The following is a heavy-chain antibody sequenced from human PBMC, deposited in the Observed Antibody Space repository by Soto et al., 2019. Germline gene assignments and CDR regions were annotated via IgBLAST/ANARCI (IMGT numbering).Heavy chain of an antibody. Sequence: PSETLSLTCTVSGGSISSYYWSWIRQPPGKGLEWIGYMYNTGSTIYNPSLKSRVTISVDTSKNQFSLKLSSVTAADTAVYYCAGQPTAGSYYDLGSYYYYYAMDVWGQGTTVTV. CDR2: MYNTGST. CDR1: GGSISSYY. D-gene: IGHD3-10*01. CDR3: AGQPTAGSYYDLGSYYYYYAMDV. V-gene: IGHV4-59*08. J-gene: IGHJ6*02.